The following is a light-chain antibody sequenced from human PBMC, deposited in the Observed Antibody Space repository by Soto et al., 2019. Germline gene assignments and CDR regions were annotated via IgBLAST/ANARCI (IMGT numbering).Light chain of an antibody. Sequence: ALTQPASVSGSPGQSITISCTGTSSDVGTYKYVSWYQQLPGKAPKLMIYEVSNRPSGVSNRFSGSKSGNTASLTISELQAEDEADYYCSPYTSRSTPVFGGGTKVTVL. CDR1: SSDVGTYKY. CDR2: EVS. J-gene: IGLJ2*01. V-gene: IGLV2-14*01. CDR3: SPYTSRSTPV.